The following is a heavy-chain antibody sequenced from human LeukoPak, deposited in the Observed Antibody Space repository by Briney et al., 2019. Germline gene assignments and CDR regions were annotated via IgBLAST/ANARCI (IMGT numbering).Heavy chain of an antibody. J-gene: IGHJ4*02. V-gene: IGHV3-48*03. Sequence: GGSLRLSCAASGFTFSNYGMTWVRQAPGKGLEWVSHISSDGHVISYEDPVKGRFIISRDDAERSLYLQMNSLRADDTAVYYCARDEDGDQDFDYWGQGTLVTVSS. D-gene: IGHD7-27*01. CDR2: ISSDGHVI. CDR1: GFTFSNYG. CDR3: ARDEDGDQDFDY.